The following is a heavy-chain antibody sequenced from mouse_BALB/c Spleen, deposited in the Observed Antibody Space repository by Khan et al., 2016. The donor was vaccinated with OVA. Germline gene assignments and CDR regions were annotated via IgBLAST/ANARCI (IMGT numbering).Heavy chain of an antibody. V-gene: IGHV5-6-3*01. CDR2: INSNGGST. CDR3: ARMARTIN. CDR1: GFTFSSYG. Sequence: EVELVESGGGLVQPGGSLKLSCAASGFTFSSYGMSWVRQTPDKRLELVATINSNGGSTYYPDSVKGRFTISRDNAKNTLYLQMSSLKSEDTAMHYCARMARTINWGQGTTLTVSS. J-gene: IGHJ2*01.